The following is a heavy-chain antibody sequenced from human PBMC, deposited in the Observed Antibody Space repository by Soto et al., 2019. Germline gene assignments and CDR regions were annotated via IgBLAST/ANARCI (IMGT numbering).Heavy chain of an antibody. CDR2: IIPIFGTA. V-gene: IGHV1-69*01. CDR3: ARVSSMTTVSGNFDY. CDR1: GGTFSSYA. D-gene: IGHD4-17*01. J-gene: IGHJ4*02. Sequence: QVQLVQSGAEVKKPGSSVKVSCKASGGTFSSYAISLVRQAPGQGLEWMGGIIPIFGTANYAQKFQGRVTITADESTSTAYMELSSLRSEDTAVYYCARVSSMTTVSGNFDYWGQGTLVTVSS.